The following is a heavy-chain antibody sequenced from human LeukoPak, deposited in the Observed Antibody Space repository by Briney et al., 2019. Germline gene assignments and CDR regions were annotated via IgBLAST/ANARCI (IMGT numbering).Heavy chain of an antibody. CDR2: ISGRGNSI. D-gene: IGHD6-19*01. J-gene: IGHJ4*02. CDR3: AREPRLAVY. Sequence: GGSLRLSCAGSGFAFSDYYMTWIRQAPGRGLEFISYISGRGNSIVYADSVKGRFTISRDNAKNSLYLQMNSLRDEDTAVYYCAREPRLAVYWGQGTLVTVSS. V-gene: IGHV3-11*01. CDR1: GFAFSDYY.